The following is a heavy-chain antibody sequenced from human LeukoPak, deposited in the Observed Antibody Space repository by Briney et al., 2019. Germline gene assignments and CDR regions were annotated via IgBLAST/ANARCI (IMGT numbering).Heavy chain of an antibody. Sequence: ASVKVSCKASGYTFTSYGISWVRQAPGQGLEWMGWISAYNGNTNYAQKLQGRVTMTTDTSTSTAYMELRSLRSDDTAVYYCARDLPLQWLVPSAFDIWGQGTMVTVSS. CDR3: ARDLPLQWLVPSAFDI. D-gene: IGHD6-19*01. V-gene: IGHV1-18*01. CDR1: GYTFTSYG. J-gene: IGHJ3*02. CDR2: ISAYNGNT.